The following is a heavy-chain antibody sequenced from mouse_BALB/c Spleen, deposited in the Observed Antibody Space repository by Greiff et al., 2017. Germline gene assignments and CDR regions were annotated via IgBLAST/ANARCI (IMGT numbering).Heavy chain of an antibody. D-gene: IGHD2-4*01. CDR2: ISSGGGST. CDR1: GFAFSSYD. J-gene: IGHJ2*01. Sequence: DVKLVESGGGLVKPGGSLKLSCAASGFAFSSYDMSWVRQTPEKRLEWVAYISSGGGSTYYPDTVKGRFTISRDNAKNTLYLQMSSLKSEDTAMYYCARQWGGSTMITTEGVFDYWGQGTTLTVSS. V-gene: IGHV5-12-1*01. CDR3: ARQWGGSTMITTEGVFDY.